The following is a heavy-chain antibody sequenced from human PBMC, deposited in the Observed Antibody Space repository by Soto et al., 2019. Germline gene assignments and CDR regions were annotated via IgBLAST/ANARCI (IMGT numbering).Heavy chain of an antibody. D-gene: IGHD3-16*01. CDR1: GFSFSDTW. V-gene: IGHV3-15*07. J-gene: IGHJ4*02. CDR2: IKKRRDGGTT. CDR3: TTIVPWGWNS. Sequence: DVQLVESGGGLVKPGGSLRLSCAASGFSFSDTWMNWVRQAPGRGLEWVGRIKKRRDGGTTDYAAIVRGRFTISRDDSTYTLYLHMSSLKTEDTAIYYCTTIVPWGWNSWGQGTLVTVSS.